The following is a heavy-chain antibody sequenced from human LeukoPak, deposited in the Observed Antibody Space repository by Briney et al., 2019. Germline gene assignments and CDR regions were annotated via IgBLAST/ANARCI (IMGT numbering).Heavy chain of an antibody. CDR3: ARDPNGDYVGAFEM. CDR2: IRSGGDGT. Sequence: GGSLRLSCAASGFTFTNYAMIWVRQAPGRGLKWVSAIRSGGDGTLYADSVKGRFTISRYNSKNTLFLQMNNMRAEDTAVYYCARDPNGDYVGAFEMWGPGTKVTVS. CDR1: GFTFTNYA. J-gene: IGHJ3*02. V-gene: IGHV3-23*01. D-gene: IGHD4-17*01.